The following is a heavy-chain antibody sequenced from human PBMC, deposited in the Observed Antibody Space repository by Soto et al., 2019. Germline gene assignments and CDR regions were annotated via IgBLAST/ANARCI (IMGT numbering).Heavy chain of an antibody. D-gene: IGHD5-12*01. Sequence: QVQLQESGPGLVKPSQTLSLTCTVSGGSISSGDYYWSWIRQPPGKGLEWIGYIYYSGSTYYNPSLKSRVXXSXDRXKNQFSLKLSSVTAADTAVYYCARGPSDIVATSDYWGQGTLVTVSS. V-gene: IGHV4-30-4*01. CDR1: GGSISSGDYY. CDR3: ARGPSDIVATSDY. J-gene: IGHJ4*02. CDR2: IYYSGST.